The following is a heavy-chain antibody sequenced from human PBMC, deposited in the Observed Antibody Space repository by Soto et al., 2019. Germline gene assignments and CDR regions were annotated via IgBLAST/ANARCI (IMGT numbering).Heavy chain of an antibody. CDR2: IYDSESA. CDR3: ARASSSSSAADY. V-gene: IGHV4-31*03. CDR1: GESISSGGYY. D-gene: IGHD6-6*01. Sequence: QVQLQESGPGLVKASQTLSLICSVSGESISSGGYYWSWIRHHPGKGLEWIGYIYDSESAYYNPSLKRRVTISRDTSKNHFAMKLSSVTAADTAVYYCARASSSSSAADYWGQGTLITVSS. J-gene: IGHJ4*02.